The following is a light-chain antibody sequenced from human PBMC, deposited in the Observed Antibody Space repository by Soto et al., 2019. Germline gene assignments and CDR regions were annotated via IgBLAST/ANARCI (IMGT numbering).Light chain of an antibody. CDR3: QQFNSYPIT. CDR1: QGISSA. CDR2: EAS. Sequence: AIPLTQSPSSLSASVGDRVTITCRASQGISSALAWYRQKPGKPPMLLIYEASSLESGVPSRFSGSGSGTEFTLTINSLQPEDFATYYCQQFNSYPITFGQGTRLEIK. J-gene: IGKJ5*01. V-gene: IGKV1-13*02.